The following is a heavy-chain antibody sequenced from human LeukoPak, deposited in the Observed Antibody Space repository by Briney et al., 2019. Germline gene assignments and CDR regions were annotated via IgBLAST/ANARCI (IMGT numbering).Heavy chain of an antibody. D-gene: IGHD3-22*01. J-gene: IGHJ4*02. CDR1: GFTFSSYA. V-gene: IGHV3-23*01. CDR3: AKKYYYDSSGYYRENDY. CDR2: TSGSGGST. Sequence: PGGSLRLSCAASGFTFSSYAMSWVRQAPGKGLDWVSATSGSGGSTYYADSVKGRFTISRDNSKNTLYLQMNSLRAEDTAVYYCAKKYYYDSSGYYRENDYWGQGTLVTVSS.